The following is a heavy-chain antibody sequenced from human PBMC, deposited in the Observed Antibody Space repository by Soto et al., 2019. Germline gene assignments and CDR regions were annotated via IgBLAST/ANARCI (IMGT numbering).Heavy chain of an antibody. CDR2: ISSSGNGT. V-gene: IGHV3-23*01. CDR3: AKRFFGSGSPPGAFDV. CDR1: GFTFSNYA. Sequence: QTGGSLRLSCAASGFTFSNYAMSWVRQAPGKGPEWVSFISSSGNGTYYADSVKGRFTISRDNSKNTLYVQMNNLRVEDTAIYYCAKRFFGSGSPPGAFDVWGQGTMVTVSS. J-gene: IGHJ3*01. D-gene: IGHD3-10*01.